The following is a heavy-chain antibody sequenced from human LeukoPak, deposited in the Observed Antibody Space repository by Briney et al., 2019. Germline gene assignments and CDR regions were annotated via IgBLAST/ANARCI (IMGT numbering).Heavy chain of an antibody. CDR3: ARGPPTVTRKKQQRTFLDYFQH. Sequence: SETLSLTCAVYGGSFSGYYWSWIRQPPGKGLEWIGEINHSGSTNYNPSLKRRVTISVDTSKNQFSLKLSSLTAADTAVYYCARGPPTVTRKKQQRTFLDYFQHWGQGTLVTVSS. CDR2: INHSGST. D-gene: IGHD4-17*01. CDR1: GGSFSGYY. V-gene: IGHV4-34*01. J-gene: IGHJ1*01.